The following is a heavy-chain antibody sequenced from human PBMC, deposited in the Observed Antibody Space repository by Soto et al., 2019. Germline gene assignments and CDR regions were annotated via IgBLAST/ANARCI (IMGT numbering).Heavy chain of an antibody. V-gene: IGHV3-23*01. CDR1: GFTFSSYA. Sequence: EVQLLISGGGLVSPGGSLRLSCAASGFTFSSYAMSWVRQAPGEGLEWLAGITFRGDNTYYADSVKGRFSLSRDNSRNRLDLQMNNLKVEDTVLYYCARLGTMGVFDNWGQGTLLTVSS. J-gene: IGHJ4*02. CDR2: ITFRGDNT. D-gene: IGHD1-1*01. CDR3: ARLGTMGVFDN.